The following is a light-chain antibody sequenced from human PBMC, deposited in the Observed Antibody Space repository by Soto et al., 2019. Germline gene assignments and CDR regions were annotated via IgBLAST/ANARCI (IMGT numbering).Light chain of an antibody. CDR3: QQYESLPYT. CDR1: QSISSY. J-gene: IGKJ2*01. Sequence: DIQMTQSPSSLSASVGDRVTITCRASQSISSYLNWYQQKPGKAPKLLIYAASSLQSGVPSRFGGSASGTDFTFTISGLQPEDVATYYCQQYESLPYTFGQGTKVDTK. CDR2: AAS. V-gene: IGKV1-33*01.